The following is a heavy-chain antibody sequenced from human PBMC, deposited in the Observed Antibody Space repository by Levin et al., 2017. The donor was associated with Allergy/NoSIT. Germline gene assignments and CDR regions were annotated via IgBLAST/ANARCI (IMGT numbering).Heavy chain of an antibody. Sequence: GESLKISCAASGFTFSSYWMHWVRQAPGKGLVWVSRINSDGSSTSYADSVKGRFTISRDNAKNTLYLQMNSLRAEDTAVYYCARGGRYSSGWYSYYYMDVWGKGTTVTVSS. J-gene: IGHJ6*03. V-gene: IGHV3-74*01. D-gene: IGHD6-19*01. CDR2: INSDGSST. CDR1: GFTFSSYW. CDR3: ARGGRYSSGWYSYYYMDV.